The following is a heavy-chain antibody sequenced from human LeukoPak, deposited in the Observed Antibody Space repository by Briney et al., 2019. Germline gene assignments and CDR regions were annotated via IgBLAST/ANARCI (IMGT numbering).Heavy chain of an antibody. J-gene: IGHJ6*03. CDR3: ASLRVRGAAGYYYYYYMDV. D-gene: IGHD3-10*01. CDR2: INQSGNI. Sequence: KPSETLSLTCAVYGGSSSGYYGTWIRQPPGKGLEWIGEINQSGNINYNPSLKSRVTISVDTSKNQFSLKLSSVTAADTAVYYCASLRVRGAAGYYYYYYMDVWGKGTTVTISS. CDR1: GGSSSGYY. V-gene: IGHV4-34*01.